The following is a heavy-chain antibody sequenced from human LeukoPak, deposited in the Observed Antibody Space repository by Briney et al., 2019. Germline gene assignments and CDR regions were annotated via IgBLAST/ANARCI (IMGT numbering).Heavy chain of an antibody. CDR3: AKVGVSGSYYYYFDY. V-gene: IGHV3-30-3*01. J-gene: IGHJ4*02. CDR2: ISYDGSNK. Sequence: NPGGSLRLSCAASGFTFSSYAMHWVRQAPGKGLEWVAVISYDGSNKYYADSVKGRFTISRDNSKNTLYLQMNSLRAEDTAVYYCAKVGVSGSYYYYFDYWGQGTLVTVSS. D-gene: IGHD1-26*01. CDR1: GFTFSSYA.